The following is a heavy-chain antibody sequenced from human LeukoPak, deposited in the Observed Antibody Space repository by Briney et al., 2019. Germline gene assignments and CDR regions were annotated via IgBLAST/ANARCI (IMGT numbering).Heavy chain of an antibody. V-gene: IGHV3-66*02. D-gene: IGHD4-23*01. J-gene: IGHJ4*02. Sequence: GGSLRLSCAASGFTVSSNYMSWVRQAPGKGLVWVSVIYSGGSTYYADSVKGRFTISRDNSKNTLYLQMNSLRAEDTAVYYCARGAVVTYFDYWGQGTLVTVSS. CDR3: ARGAVVTYFDY. CDR2: IYSGGST. CDR1: GFTVSSNY.